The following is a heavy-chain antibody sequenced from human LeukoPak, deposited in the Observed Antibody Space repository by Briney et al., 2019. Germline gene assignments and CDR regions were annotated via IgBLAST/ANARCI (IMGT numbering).Heavy chain of an antibody. Sequence: PSETLSLTCTVSGGSISSSSYYWGWIRQPPGKGLEWIGSIYYSGSTYYNPSLKSRVTISVDTSKNQFSLKLSSVTAADTAVYYCARVVRGVIIDYFDYWGQGTLVTVSS. CDR1: GGSISSSSYY. J-gene: IGHJ4*02. CDR2: IYYSGST. V-gene: IGHV4-39*01. CDR3: ARVVRGVIIDYFDY. D-gene: IGHD3-10*01.